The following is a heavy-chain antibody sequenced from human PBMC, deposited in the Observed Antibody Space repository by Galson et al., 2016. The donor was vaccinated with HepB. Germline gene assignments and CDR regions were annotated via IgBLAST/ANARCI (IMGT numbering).Heavy chain of an antibody. D-gene: IGHD1-26*01. CDR3: PKDQHSGTGTTYYGMDV. V-gene: IGHV3-9*01. Sequence: SLRLSCAASGFNFGDYAMHWVRQVPGKGLEWVASISWNSGNMGYADSVKGRFTVSRDNAKSTLYLEMNSLRTEDTALYYCPKDQHSGTGTTYYGMDVWGQGTTVTVSS. J-gene: IGHJ6*02. CDR2: ISWNSGNM. CDR1: GFNFGDYA.